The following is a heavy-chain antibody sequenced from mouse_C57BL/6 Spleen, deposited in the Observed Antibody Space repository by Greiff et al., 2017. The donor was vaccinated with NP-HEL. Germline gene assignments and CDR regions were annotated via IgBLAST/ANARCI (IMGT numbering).Heavy chain of an antibody. Sequence: QVQLQQSGAELVKPGASVKISCKASGYAFSSYWMNWVKQRPGKGLEWIGQIYPGDGDTNYNGKFKGKATLTADKSSSTAYMQLSSLTSEDSAVYFCERSPPYDYDWYFDVWGTGTTVTVSS. J-gene: IGHJ1*03. V-gene: IGHV1-80*01. CDR2: IYPGDGDT. D-gene: IGHD2-4*01. CDR1: GYAFSSYW. CDR3: ERSPPYDYDWYFDV.